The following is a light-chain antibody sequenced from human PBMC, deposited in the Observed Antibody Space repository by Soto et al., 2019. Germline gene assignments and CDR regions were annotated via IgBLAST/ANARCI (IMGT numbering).Light chain of an antibody. CDR2: ATS. CDR1: QSITNGN. Sequence: EIVLTQSPGTLSLSPGERATLSCRASQSITNGNLAWYQQKPGQPPRLLIYATSSRATGIPDRFTGGGSGTDFPLTIYGLGPEDFAVYYCHLYGRSPPWAFGQGTRVEI. CDR3: HLYGRSPPWA. V-gene: IGKV3-20*01. J-gene: IGKJ1*01.